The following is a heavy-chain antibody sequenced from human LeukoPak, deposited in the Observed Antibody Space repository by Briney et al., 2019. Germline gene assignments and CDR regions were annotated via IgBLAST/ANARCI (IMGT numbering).Heavy chain of an antibody. CDR3: ARAYSGYDYLFDY. CDR1: GGSISGYY. Sequence: SETLPLTCTVSGGSISGYYWSWIRQPPGKGLEWIGYIYYSGSTNYNPSLKSRVTISVDKSKNQFSLKLSSVTAADTAVYYCARAYSGYDYLFDYWGQGTLVTVSS. D-gene: IGHD5-12*01. J-gene: IGHJ4*02. CDR2: IYYSGST. V-gene: IGHV4-59*12.